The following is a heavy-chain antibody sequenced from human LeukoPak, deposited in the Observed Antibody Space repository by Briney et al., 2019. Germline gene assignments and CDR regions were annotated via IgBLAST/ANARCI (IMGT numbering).Heavy chain of an antibody. D-gene: IGHD5-12*01. CDR3: ARLGLPNAFDI. Sequence: SETLSLTCTVSGASISSYYWSWIRQPPGKGLECIGYFHYSGSTNYNPSLKSRVTISVDTSRKQCSLKLNSVTAADTAIYYCARLGLPNAFDIWGQGTMVTVSS. J-gene: IGHJ3*02. CDR2: FHYSGST. V-gene: IGHV4-59*08. CDR1: GASISSYY.